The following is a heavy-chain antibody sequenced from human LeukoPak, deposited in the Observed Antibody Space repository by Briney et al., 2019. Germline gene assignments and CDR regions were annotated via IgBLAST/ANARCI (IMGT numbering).Heavy chain of an antibody. D-gene: IGHD3-22*01. CDR1: GFIVSSNY. CDR2: IYSGGST. J-gene: IGHJ4*02. V-gene: IGHV3-66*01. Sequence: GGSLRLSCAASGFIVSSNYMSWVRQAPGKGLEWVSVIYSGGSTYYADSVKGRFTISRDNSKNTLYLQMNSLRAEDTAVYYCARDSSGYHFDDWGQGTLVTVSS. CDR3: ARDSSGYHFDD.